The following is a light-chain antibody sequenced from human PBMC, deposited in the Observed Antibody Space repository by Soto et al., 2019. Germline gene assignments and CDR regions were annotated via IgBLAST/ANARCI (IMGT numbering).Light chain of an antibody. Sequence: EIVLTQSPGTLSLSPGERATLSCRASQSVSRSYLAWYQQKPGQAPRLLIYGASSRATGIPDRFSGSGSGTDFTLTISSLQAEDVAVYYCQQYYNTPPSFGGGTKVEIK. V-gene: IGKV3-20*01. J-gene: IGKJ4*01. CDR2: GAS. CDR1: QSVSRSY. CDR3: QQYYNTPPS.